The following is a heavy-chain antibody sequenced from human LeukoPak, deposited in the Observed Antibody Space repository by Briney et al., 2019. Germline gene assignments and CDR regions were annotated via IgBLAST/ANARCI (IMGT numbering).Heavy chain of an antibody. CDR2: IYTSGST. J-gene: IGHJ5*02. D-gene: IGHD6-13*01. CDR1: GGSISSYY. V-gene: IGHV4-4*07. CDR3: ARDPHIAAPIARGWFDP. Sequence: PSETLSLTCTVSGGSISSYYWSWIRQPAGKGLEWIGRIYTSGSTNYNPSLKSRVTMSVDTSKNQFSLKLSSVTAADTAVYYCARDPHIAAPIARGWFDPWGQGTLVTVSS.